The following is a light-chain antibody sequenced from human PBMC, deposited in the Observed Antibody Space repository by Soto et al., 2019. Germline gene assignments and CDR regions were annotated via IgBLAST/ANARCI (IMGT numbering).Light chain of an antibody. J-gene: IGKJ3*01. V-gene: IGKV3-20*01. CDR1: QTLSINS. CDR3: QQYDASPLT. CDR2: AAS. Sequence: EIVLTQSPGTLSLSPGERATLSCRASQTLSINSLAWYQQKPGQAPRLLIYAASTRATDIPERFSGSGSGTDFTLSISSLESDDFALYYCQQYDASPLTFGPGTKVDIK.